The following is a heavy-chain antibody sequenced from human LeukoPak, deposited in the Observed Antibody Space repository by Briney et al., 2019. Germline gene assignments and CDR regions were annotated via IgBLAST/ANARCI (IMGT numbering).Heavy chain of an antibody. D-gene: IGHD5-18*01. V-gene: IGHV3-7*05. J-gene: IGHJ4*02. CDR1: GFTFSSYW. CDR2: MKQDGSEK. Sequence: GGSQRLSCAASGFTFSSYWMSWVRQAPGKGLEWVANMKQDGSEKYYVDSVKGRFTISRDNAKNSLYLRMNSLRAEDTAVYYCAKDDGYHFFDYWGQGTLVTVSS. CDR3: AKDDGYHFFDY.